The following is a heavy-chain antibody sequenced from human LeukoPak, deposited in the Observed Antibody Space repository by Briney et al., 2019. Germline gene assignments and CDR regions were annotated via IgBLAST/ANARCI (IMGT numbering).Heavy chain of an antibody. CDR3: AKVPKGTVTGPVDY. D-gene: IGHD4-11*01. CDR2: ISSSSSTI. V-gene: IGHV3-48*01. Sequence: PGGSLRLSCAASGFTFSSYSMNWVRQAPGKGLEWVSYISSSSSTIYYADSVKGRFAISRDNSKNTLYLQMNSLRAEDTAVYYCAKVPKGTVTGPVDYWGQGTLVTVSS. J-gene: IGHJ4*02. CDR1: GFTFSSYS.